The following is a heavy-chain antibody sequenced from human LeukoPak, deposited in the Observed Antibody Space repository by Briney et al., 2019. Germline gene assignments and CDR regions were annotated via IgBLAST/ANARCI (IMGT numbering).Heavy chain of an antibody. J-gene: IGHJ6*04. D-gene: IGHD5-18*01. CDR1: GFTFSSYG. CDR3: AKDTAHRYYGMDV. CDR2: ISYDGSNK. V-gene: IGHV3-30*18. Sequence: SGRSLRLSCAASGFTFSSYGMHWVRQAPGKGLEWVAVISYDGSNKSYAASVKGRFTIDRDNTKNTLYLQMNSLRAEDTAVYYCAKDTAHRYYGMDVWGKGTTVTVSS.